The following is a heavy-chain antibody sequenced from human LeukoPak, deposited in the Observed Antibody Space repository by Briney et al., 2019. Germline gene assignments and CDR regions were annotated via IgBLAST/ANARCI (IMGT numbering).Heavy chain of an antibody. Sequence: PGGSLRLSCAASGFTFSSYGMHWVRQAPGKGLEWVAVISYDGSNKYYADSVKGRFTISRDNSKNTLYLQMNSLRAEDTAVYYCAKVGGGSYYYYGMDVWGQGTTVTVSS. CDR3: AKVGGGSYYYYGMDV. CDR2: ISYDGSNK. J-gene: IGHJ6*02. V-gene: IGHV3-30*18. CDR1: GFTFSSYG. D-gene: IGHD2-15*01.